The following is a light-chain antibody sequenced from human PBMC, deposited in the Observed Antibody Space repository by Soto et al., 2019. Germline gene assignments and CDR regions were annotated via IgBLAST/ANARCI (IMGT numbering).Light chain of an antibody. CDR1: QDISSF. J-gene: IGKJ5*01. CDR2: AAS. Sequence: IQLTQSPSSLSAYIGDRVTITCRASQDISSFLAWYQQKPGKAPKLLIYAASTLQSGVPSRFSGSGSGTDFTLTISSLQPGDFATYFCQQLNSYPLTFGQGTRLEIK. CDR3: QQLNSYPLT. V-gene: IGKV1-9*01.